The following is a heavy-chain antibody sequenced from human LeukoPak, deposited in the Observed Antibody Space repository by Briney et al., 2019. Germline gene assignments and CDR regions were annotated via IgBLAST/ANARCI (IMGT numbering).Heavy chain of an antibody. CDR2: INHSGST. J-gene: IGHJ4*02. CDR3: ARVSSYRGSYYFDY. V-gene: IGHV4-34*01. D-gene: IGHD3-16*01. Sequence: SSETLSLTCAVYGGSFSGYYWSWIRQPPGKGLEWIGEINHSGSTNYNPSLKSRVTISVDTSKNQFSLKLSSVTAADTAVYYCARVSSYRGSYYFDYWGQGTLVTVSS. CDR1: GGSFSGYY.